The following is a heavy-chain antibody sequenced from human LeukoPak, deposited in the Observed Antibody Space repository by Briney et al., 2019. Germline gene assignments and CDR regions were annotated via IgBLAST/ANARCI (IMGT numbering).Heavy chain of an antibody. CDR2: IYGSGNT. Sequence: SETLSLTCTVSGGSISSYYWSWIRQPPGKGLEWIGHIYGSGNTNYNPSLKSRLTISVDTFKNDFSLQLTSVTAADTAVYYCARGTGWLPDWWGQGTLVTVSS. CDR3: ARGTGWLPDW. J-gene: IGHJ4*02. D-gene: IGHD6-19*01. V-gene: IGHV4-59*01. CDR1: GGSISSYY.